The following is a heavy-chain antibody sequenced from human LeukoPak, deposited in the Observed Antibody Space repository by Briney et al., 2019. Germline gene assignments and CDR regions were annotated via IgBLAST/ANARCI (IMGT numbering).Heavy chain of an antibody. CDR3: ARGFRDTAMFLDY. V-gene: IGHV3-48*03. D-gene: IGHD5-18*01. CDR2: ISGSGTPV. Sequence: GGSLRLSCAASGISFSSYEMNWVRQAPGKGLEWLSCISGSGTPVYYADSVKGRFTISRDNAKNSLYLQMNSLRAEDTAVYYCARGFRDTAMFLDYWGQGTLVTVSS. CDR1: GISFSSYE. J-gene: IGHJ4*02.